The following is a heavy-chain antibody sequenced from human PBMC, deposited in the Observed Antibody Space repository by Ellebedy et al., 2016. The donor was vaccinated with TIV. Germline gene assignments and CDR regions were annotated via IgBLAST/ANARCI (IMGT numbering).Heavy chain of an antibody. CDR1: GFSFSTYW. V-gene: IGHV3-7*03. D-gene: IGHD1-1*01. CDR3: ARAQSTFWYLDF. CDR2: IKQDGNEK. J-gene: IGHJ2*01. Sequence: PGGSLRLSCEASGFSFSTYWMTWVRQAPGKGLEWVATIKQDGNEKYYVGSVEGRFVVSRDNAKSSLSLRINNSRDEDTAVYYCARAQSTFWYLDFWGRGTLVTVSS.